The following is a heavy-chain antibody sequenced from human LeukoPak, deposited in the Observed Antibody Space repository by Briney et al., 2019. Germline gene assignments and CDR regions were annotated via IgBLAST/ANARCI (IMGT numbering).Heavy chain of an antibody. Sequence: ASVKVSCKASGYTFTDYYVHWVRQATGQGLEWMGWMNPNSGNTGYAQKFQGRVTMTRNTSISTAYMELSSLRSEDTAVYYCARVITFGGVIVLFGYWGQGTLVTVSS. CDR2: MNPNSGNT. CDR3: ARVITFGGVIVLFGY. D-gene: IGHD3-16*02. V-gene: IGHV1-8*02. J-gene: IGHJ4*02. CDR1: GYTFTDYY.